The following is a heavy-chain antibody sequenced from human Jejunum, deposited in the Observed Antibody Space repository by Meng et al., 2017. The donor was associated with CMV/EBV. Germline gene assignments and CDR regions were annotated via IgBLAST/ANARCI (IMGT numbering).Heavy chain of an antibody. D-gene: IGHD6-13*01. J-gene: IGHJ6*02. CDR2: IWYDGSNK. CDR1: SYG. V-gene: IGHV3-33*06. Sequence: SYGMHCVRQAPGKGLEWVAVIWYDGSNKYYTDSVKGRFTISRDYSKNTLYLQMNSLRAEDTAVYYCAKDSSRSSWYGPDYYYGMDVWGQGTTVTVSS. CDR3: AKDSSRSSWYGPDYYYGMDV.